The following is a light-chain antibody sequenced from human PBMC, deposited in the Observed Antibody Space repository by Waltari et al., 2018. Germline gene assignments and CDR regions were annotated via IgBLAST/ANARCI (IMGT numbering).Light chain of an antibody. CDR3: SSYTSSSTLWV. J-gene: IGLJ3*02. Sequence: QSALTQPASVSGSPGPSITLSCTGTSRDVGGYQHVSWYQQTPGKAPKLMIYDVSNRPSGVSNRFSGSKSGNTASLTISGLQAEDEADYYCSSYTSSSTLWVFGGGTKLTVL. CDR1: SRDVGGYQH. CDR2: DVS. V-gene: IGLV2-14*03.